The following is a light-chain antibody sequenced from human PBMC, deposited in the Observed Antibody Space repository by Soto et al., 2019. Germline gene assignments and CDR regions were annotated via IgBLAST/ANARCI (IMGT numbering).Light chain of an antibody. Sequence: EIVLTQSPATLSLSPGESATLSCRASQSVGTFLAWYQQKPGQAPRLLVYGASNRATGIPARFSSSGSGTDFILTISSLEPGDSAVYYCQQRGNWPTFGGGTKVEIK. V-gene: IGKV3-11*01. CDR2: GAS. CDR1: QSVGTF. J-gene: IGKJ4*01. CDR3: QQRGNWPT.